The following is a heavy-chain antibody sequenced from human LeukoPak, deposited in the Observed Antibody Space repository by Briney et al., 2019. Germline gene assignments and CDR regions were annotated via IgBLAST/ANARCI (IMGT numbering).Heavy chain of an antibody. V-gene: IGHV4-61*01. CDR1: GGSVSSGSYY. CDR2: IYYSGST. CDR3: ARTIEMATIAHYGMDV. J-gene: IGHJ6*02. D-gene: IGHD5-24*01. Sequence: PSETLSLTCTVSGGSVSSGSYYWSWIRQPPGKGLERIGYIYYSGSTNYNPSLKSRVTISVDTSKNQFSLKLSSVTAADTAVYYCARTIEMATIAHYGMDVWGQGTTATVSS.